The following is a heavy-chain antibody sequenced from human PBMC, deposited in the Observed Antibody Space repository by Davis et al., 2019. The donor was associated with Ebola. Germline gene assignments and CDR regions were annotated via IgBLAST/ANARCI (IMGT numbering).Heavy chain of an antibody. CDR2: INHSGST. CDR1: GGSFSGYY. CDR3: ARVRLSSGWQTYWYFDL. J-gene: IGHJ2*01. D-gene: IGHD6-19*01. Sequence: PSETLSLTCAVYGGSFSGYYWSWIRQPPGKGLEWIGEINHSGSTNYNTSLKSRVTISVDTSKNQFSLKLSSVTAADTAVYYCARVRLSSGWQTYWYFDLWGRGTLVTVSS. V-gene: IGHV4-34*01.